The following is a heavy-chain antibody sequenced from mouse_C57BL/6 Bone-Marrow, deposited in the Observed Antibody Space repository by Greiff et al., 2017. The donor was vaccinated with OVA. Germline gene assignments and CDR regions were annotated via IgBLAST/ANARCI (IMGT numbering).Heavy chain of an antibody. CDR1: GYTFTDYY. V-gene: IGHV1-76*01. J-gene: IGHJ4*01. D-gene: IGHD2-2*01. Sequence: VQLQQSGAELVRPGASVKLSCKASGYTFTDYYINWVKQRPGQGLEWIARIYPGSGNTYYNEKFKGKATLTAEKSSSTAYMQLSSLTSEDSAVYFCARERRIYYGYDDYAMDYWGQGTSVTVSS. CDR3: ARERRIYYGYDDYAMDY. CDR2: IYPGSGNT.